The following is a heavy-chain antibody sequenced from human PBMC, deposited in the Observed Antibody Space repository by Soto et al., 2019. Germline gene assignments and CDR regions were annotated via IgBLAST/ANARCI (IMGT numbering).Heavy chain of an antibody. J-gene: IGHJ3*02. CDR3: ARDQAYAFDI. V-gene: IGHV3-48*01. CDR2: INSYRTSI. Sequence: PGGSLRLSCAASGFTFSSYSMNWVRQAPGKGLEWVSYINSYRTSIYYADSVKGRFTISRDNVKNSLYLQMNSLRAEDTAVYYCARDQAYAFDIWGQGTMVTVPS. CDR1: GFTFSSYS.